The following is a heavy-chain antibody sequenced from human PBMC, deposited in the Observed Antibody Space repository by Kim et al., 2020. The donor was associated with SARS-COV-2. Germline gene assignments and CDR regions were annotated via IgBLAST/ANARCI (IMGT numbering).Heavy chain of an antibody. CDR2: ISWDGGST. V-gene: IGHV3-43*01. CDR1: GFTFDDYT. Sequence: GGSLRLSRAASGFTFDDYTMHWVRQAPGKGLEWVSLISWDGGSTYYADSVKGRFTISRDNSKNSLYLQMNSLRTEDTALYYCAKDGRIAAAGTGYYYGMDVWGQGTTVTVSS. J-gene: IGHJ6*02. CDR3: AKDGRIAAAGTGYYYGMDV. D-gene: IGHD6-13*01.